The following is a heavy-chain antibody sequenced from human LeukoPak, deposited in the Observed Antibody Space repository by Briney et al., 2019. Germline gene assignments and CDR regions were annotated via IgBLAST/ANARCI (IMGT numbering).Heavy chain of an antibody. CDR2: ICAYNGNT. V-gene: IGHV1-18*01. Sequence: ASVKVSCKASGYTFTSYGISWVRQAPGQGLEWMGWICAYNGNTNYAQKLQGRVTMTTGTSTSTAYMELRSLRSDDTAVYYCARSNWATVVKLYQTDFDYWGQGTLVTVSS. CDR3: ARSNWATVVKLYQTDFDY. D-gene: IGHD4-23*01. J-gene: IGHJ4*02. CDR1: GYTFTSYG.